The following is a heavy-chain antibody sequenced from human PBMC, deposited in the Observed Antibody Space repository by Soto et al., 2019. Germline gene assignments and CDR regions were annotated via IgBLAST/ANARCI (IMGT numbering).Heavy chain of an antibody. V-gene: IGHV3-20*04. D-gene: IGHD4-17*01. Sequence: EVQLVESGGGVVRPGGSLRLSCAASGFPFDDYGMSWVRQAPGKGLEWVSGINRDGGSTGYADSVKGRFTISRDNAKNSLYLQMNRLRAEDTAFYYCARAPGYYGDFFDFWGQGTLVTVSS. CDR3: ARAPGYYGDFFDF. J-gene: IGHJ4*02. CDR1: GFPFDDYG. CDR2: INRDGGST.